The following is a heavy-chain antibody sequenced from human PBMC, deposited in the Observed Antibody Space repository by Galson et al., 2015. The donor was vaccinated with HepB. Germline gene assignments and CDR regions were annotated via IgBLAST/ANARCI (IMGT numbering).Heavy chain of an antibody. V-gene: IGHV1-2*06. CDR1: GYTFTGYY. CDR2: INPNSGGT. CDR3: ARSPMITFGGVAFDI. Sequence: SVKVSCKASGYTFTGYYMHWVRQAPGQGLEWMGRINPNSGGTNYAQKFQGRVTMTRDTSISTACMELSRLRSDDTAVYYCARSPMITFGGVAFDIWGQGTMVTVSS. D-gene: IGHD3-16*01. J-gene: IGHJ3*02.